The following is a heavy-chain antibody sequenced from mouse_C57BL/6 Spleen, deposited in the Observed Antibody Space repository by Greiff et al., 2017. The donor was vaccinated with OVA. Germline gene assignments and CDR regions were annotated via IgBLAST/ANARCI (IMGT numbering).Heavy chain of an antibody. D-gene: IGHD1-1*02. Sequence: QVQLQQSGTELVKPGASVKLSCKASGYTFTSYWMHWVKQRPGQGLGWIGNINPSNGGTNYNEKFKSKATLTVDKSSSTAYMQLSSLTSEDSAVYYCARWDGGKGFDYWGQGTTLTVSS. J-gene: IGHJ2*01. V-gene: IGHV1-53*01. CDR3: ARWDGGKGFDY. CDR2: INPSNGGT. CDR1: GYTFTSYW.